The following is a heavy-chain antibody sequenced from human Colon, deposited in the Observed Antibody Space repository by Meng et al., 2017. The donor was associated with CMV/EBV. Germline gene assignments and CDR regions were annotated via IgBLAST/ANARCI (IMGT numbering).Heavy chain of an antibody. CDR2: IRTRPNGYAT. CDR1: GFIFSGSA. Sequence: GESLKISCAGSGFIFSGSAMHWVRQASGKGLEWVGRIRTRPNGYATAYAESVEGRFTISRDDSENTAYLEMSSVRTEDTAVYYCAVLAVAEPISYWGQGTLVTVSS. CDR3: AVLAVAEPISY. D-gene: IGHD6-19*01. J-gene: IGHJ4*02. V-gene: IGHV3-73*01.